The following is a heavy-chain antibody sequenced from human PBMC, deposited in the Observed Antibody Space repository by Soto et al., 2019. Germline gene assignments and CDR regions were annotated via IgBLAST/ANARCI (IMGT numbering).Heavy chain of an antibody. CDR2: IIPIFGTA. Sequence: SVKVSCKASGGTFSSYAISWVRQAPGQGLERMGGIIPIFGTANYAQKFQGRVTITADKSTSTAYMELSSLRSEDTAVYYCARDRGEYCSSTSCEYYYGMDVWGQGTTVTVSS. V-gene: IGHV1-69*06. D-gene: IGHD2-2*01. J-gene: IGHJ6*02. CDR3: ARDRGEYCSSTSCEYYYGMDV. CDR1: GGTFSSYA.